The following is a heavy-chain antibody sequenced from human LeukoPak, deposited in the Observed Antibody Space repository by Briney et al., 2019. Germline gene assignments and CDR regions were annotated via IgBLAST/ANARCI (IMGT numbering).Heavy chain of an antibody. CDR3: ARGMSSGWYIYFDY. Sequence: SETLSLTCTVSGYSISSGYYRSWIRQPPGKGLEWIGEINHSGSTNYNPSLKSRVTISVDTSKNQFSLKLSSVTAADTAVYYCARGMSSGWYIYFDYWGQGTLVTVSS. CDR2: INHSGST. V-gene: IGHV4-38-2*02. J-gene: IGHJ4*02. D-gene: IGHD6-19*01. CDR1: GYSISSGYY.